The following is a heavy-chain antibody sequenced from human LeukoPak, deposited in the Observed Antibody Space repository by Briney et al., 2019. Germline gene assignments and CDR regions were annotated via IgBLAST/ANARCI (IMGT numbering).Heavy chain of an antibody. CDR3: ARGGQYSSSYDY. CDR2: INHSGST. D-gene: IGHD6-6*01. V-gene: IGHV4-34*01. J-gene: IGHJ4*02. CDR1: GGSFSGYY. Sequence: PSETLSLTCAVCGGSFSGYYWSWIRQPPGKGLEWIGEINHSGSTNYNPSLKSRVTISVDTSKNQFSLKLSSVTAADTAVYYCARGGQYSSSYDYWGQGTLVTVSS.